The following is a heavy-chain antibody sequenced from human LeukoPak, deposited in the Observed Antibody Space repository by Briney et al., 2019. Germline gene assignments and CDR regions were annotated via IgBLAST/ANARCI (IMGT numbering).Heavy chain of an antibody. V-gene: IGHV1-2*02. CDR2: INPNSGGT. J-gene: IGHJ1*01. D-gene: IGHD3-22*01. CDR3: ARGIYDSSDFEYFQH. Sequence: ASVKVSCKASGYTFTGYYMHWVRQAPGQGLEWMGWINPNSGGTNYAQKFQGRVTMTRDTSISTAYMVLSRPRSDDTAVYYCARGIYDSSDFEYFQHWGQGTLVTVSS. CDR1: GYTFTGYY.